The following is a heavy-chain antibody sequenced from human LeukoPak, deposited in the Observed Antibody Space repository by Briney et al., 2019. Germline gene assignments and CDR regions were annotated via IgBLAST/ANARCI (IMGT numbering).Heavy chain of an antibody. CDR2: TRKKAKGYTT. D-gene: IGHD3-22*01. CDR3: ARAQSDSSGYYYVGDY. V-gene: IGHV3-72*01. Sequence: SCKASGYTFTGYYMHWVRQAPGQGLEWVARTRKKAKGYTTEYAASVKGRFTISRDDSKNSVDLQMNSLITEDTAVYYCARAQSDSSGYYYVGDYWGQGTLVTVSS. CDR1: GYTFTGYY. J-gene: IGHJ4*02.